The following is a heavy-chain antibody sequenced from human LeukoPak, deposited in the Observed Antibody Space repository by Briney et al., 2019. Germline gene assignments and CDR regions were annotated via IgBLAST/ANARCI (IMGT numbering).Heavy chain of an antibody. J-gene: IGHJ4*02. CDR1: GASISSHY. D-gene: IGHD3-22*01. CDR2: IYNSGST. V-gene: IGHV4-59*11. Sequence: KSSETLSLTCTVSGASISSHYWSWIRQPPGKGLEWIGYIYNSGSTNYNPSLKSRVTISVDTSKTQFSLKLTSVTAADTAVYYCARSHDTSGYYQQFDYWGQGTLVSVSS. CDR3: ARSHDTSGYYQQFDY.